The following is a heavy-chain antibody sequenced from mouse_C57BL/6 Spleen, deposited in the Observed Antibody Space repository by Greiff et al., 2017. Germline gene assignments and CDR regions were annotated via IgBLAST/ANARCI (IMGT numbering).Heavy chain of an antibody. CDR2: IDPVGGET. J-gene: IGHJ3*01. D-gene: IGHD2-3*01. CDR3: ASYDLFAY. CDR1: GFNIKDYY. V-gene: IGHV14-2*01. Sequence: VQLQQSGAELVKPGASVKLSCTASGFNIKDYYMHWVKQRTEQGLEWIGRIDPVGGETKYAPKFQGQATITADTSSNTAYLQLSSLTSEDTAVYYCASYDLFAYWGQGTLVTVSA.